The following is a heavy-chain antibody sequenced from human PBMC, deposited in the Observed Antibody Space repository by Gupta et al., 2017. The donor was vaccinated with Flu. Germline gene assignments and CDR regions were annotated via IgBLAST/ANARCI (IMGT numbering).Heavy chain of an antibody. CDR2: IFGSSDRI. Sequence: EMQREESGGGLVEPGRSLRLSCVASGFPFRDHAMHWVRQAPGKGLEWVSGIFGSSDRIDDADSVRGRFTIYRDNAKNSLFLQMNSLRAEDTALYYCIKETRPGGADVWGQGTTVIVAS. CDR1: GFPFRDHA. V-gene: IGHV3-9*01. D-gene: IGHD1-7*01. CDR3: IKETRPGGADV. J-gene: IGHJ6*02.